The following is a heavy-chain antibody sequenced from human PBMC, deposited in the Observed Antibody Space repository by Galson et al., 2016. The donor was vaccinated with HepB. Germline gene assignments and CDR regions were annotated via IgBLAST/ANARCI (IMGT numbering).Heavy chain of an antibody. CDR2: TYYRSKWYN. J-gene: IGHJ4*02. D-gene: IGHD4-11*01. CDR3: ARGNTFDY. Sequence: CAISGDSVSSNSATWNWIRQSPERGREWLGRTYYRSKWYNDYAVSVKSRITINPDTSKNQFSLQLNSVTPEDTAVYYCARGNTFDYWGQGTLVTVAS. CDR1: GDSVSSNSAT. V-gene: IGHV6-1*01.